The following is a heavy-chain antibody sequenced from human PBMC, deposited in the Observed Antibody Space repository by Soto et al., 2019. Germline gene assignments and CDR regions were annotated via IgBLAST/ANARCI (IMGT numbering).Heavy chain of an antibody. V-gene: IGHV1-8*01. CDR1: GYTFTSYD. D-gene: IGHD3-9*01. CDR3: ARGVPGPYDILTGYYPNNWFDP. J-gene: IGHJ5*02. Sequence: ASVKVSCKASGYTFTSYDINWVRQATGQGLEWMGWMNPNSGNTGYAQKFQGRVTMTRNTSISTAYMELSSLRSEDTAVYYCARGVPGPYDILTGYYPNNWFDPWGQGTLVTVSS. CDR2: MNPNSGNT.